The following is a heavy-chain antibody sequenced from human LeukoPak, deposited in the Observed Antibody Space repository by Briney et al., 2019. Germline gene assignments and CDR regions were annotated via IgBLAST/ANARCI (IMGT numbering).Heavy chain of an antibody. Sequence: PGGSLRLSCAASGFTFSSYWMSWVRQAPGKGLEWVANIKQDGSEKYYVDSVKGRFTISRDNAKNSLYLQMNNLRAEDTAVYYCARVTAPYYDFWSGYYRVFDYWGQGTLVTVSS. CDR1: GFTFSSYW. CDR3: ARVTAPYYDFWSGYYRVFDY. J-gene: IGHJ4*02. V-gene: IGHV3-7*01. D-gene: IGHD3-3*01. CDR2: IKQDGSEK.